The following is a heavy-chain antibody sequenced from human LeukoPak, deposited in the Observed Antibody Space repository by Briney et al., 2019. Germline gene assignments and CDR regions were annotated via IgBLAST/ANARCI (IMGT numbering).Heavy chain of an antibody. CDR3: ARDGRGAVAFDM. J-gene: IGHJ3*02. Sequence: QSGGSLRLSCAASGFTFSRYGMHWVRQAPGKGLEWVAFIRYDESNKFYADSVKGRFTVSRDNSKNTLYLQMNSLRADDTAVYYCARDGRGAVAFDMWGQGTLVTVSS. CDR2: IRYDESNK. V-gene: IGHV3-30*02. D-gene: IGHD3-10*01. CDR1: GFTFSRYG.